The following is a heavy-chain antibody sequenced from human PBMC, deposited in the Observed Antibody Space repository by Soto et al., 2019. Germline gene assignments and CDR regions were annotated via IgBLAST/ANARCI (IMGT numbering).Heavy chain of an antibody. Sequence: SETLSLTCTVSGGSISTYYWSWIRQPPGKGLEWIGYFYDGGSTNYNPSLRSRVTISVDTSKNQFSLKLTSVTAADTAVYYCTRDSIKPQYGMDVWGQGTTVTVSS. CDR1: GGSISTYY. V-gene: IGHV4-59*01. CDR2: FYDGGST. CDR3: TRDSIKPQYGMDV. J-gene: IGHJ6*02.